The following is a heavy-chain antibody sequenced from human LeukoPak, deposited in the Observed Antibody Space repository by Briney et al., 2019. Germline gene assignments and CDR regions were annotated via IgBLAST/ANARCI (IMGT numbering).Heavy chain of an antibody. D-gene: IGHD3-9*01. J-gene: IGHJ4*02. Sequence: ASVKVSCKASGYTFTGYYMHWVRQAPGQGLEWMGWINPNSGGTNYAQKFQGRVTMTRDTSISTAYMELTRLRPDDTAVYYCVRGTHSWLYFDYWGQGTLVTVSS. CDR2: INPNSGGT. CDR3: VRGTHSWLYFDY. V-gene: IGHV1-2*02. CDR1: GYTFTGYY.